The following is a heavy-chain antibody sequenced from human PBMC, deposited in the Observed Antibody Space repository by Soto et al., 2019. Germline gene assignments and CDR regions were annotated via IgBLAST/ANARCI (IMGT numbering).Heavy chain of an antibody. V-gene: IGHV1-69*02. J-gene: IGHJ5*02. CDR3: ARGLSAMPYNWFDP. CDR1: GGTFSIYT. CDR2: IIPTLGIA. Sequence: SVKVSCKASGGTFSIYTISWVRQAPGQGLEWMGRIIPTLGIANYAQKFQGRVTITADKSTSTAYMELSSLRSEDTAVYYCARGLSAMPYNWFDPWGQGTLVTVSS. D-gene: IGHD2-2*01.